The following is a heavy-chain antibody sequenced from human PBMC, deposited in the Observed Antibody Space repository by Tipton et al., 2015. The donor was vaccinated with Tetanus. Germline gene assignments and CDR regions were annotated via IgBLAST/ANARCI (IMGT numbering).Heavy chain of an antibody. J-gene: IGHJ4*02. D-gene: IGHD4-23*01. V-gene: IGHV3-7*01. Sequence: AVSELPFSSYWMSWVRQAPGKGLEWVANIKEDGSEKYYVDSVKGRFTMSRDNAKNSLFLQMNSLRAEDTAVYYCARDRGGAYDYWGQGTLVTVSS. CDR1: ELPFSSYW. CDR2: IKEDGSEK. CDR3: ARDRGGAYDY.